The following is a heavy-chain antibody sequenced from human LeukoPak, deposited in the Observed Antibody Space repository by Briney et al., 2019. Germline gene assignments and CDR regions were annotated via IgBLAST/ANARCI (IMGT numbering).Heavy chain of an antibody. J-gene: IGHJ4*02. V-gene: IGHV3-30*02. D-gene: IGHD3-22*01. CDR1: GFTFSSYG. CDR3: ADTDYYDSSGYDH. Sequence: PGGSLRLSCTASGFTFSSYGMHWVRQAPGKGLEWVAFIRHDGSNKYYADSVKGRFTISRDNSKNTLYLQMNSLRAEDTAVYYCADTDYYDSSGYDHWGQGTLVTVSS. CDR2: IRHDGSNK.